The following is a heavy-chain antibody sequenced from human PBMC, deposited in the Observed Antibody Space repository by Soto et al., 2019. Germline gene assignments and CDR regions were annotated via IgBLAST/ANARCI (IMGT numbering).Heavy chain of an antibody. J-gene: IGHJ4*02. CDR2: IYAYTGNT. D-gene: IGHD3-10*01. V-gene: IGHV1-18*01. Sequence: QVQVVQSGAEVKEPGASVEVACKASGYTFTTYGISWVRQAPGQGLEWIGWIYAYTGNTNYAQKVQGRVTMTTDTSTSTAYMELRSLRSDDTAVYYCARFYGSGSFPYDYWGQGTLVTVSS. CDR3: ARFYGSGSFPYDY. CDR1: GYTFTTYG.